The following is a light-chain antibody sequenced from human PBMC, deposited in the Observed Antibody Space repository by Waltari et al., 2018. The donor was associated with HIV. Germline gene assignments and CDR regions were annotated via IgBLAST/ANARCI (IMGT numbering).Light chain of an antibody. CDR1: SSNIGSNL. CDR2: SND. CDR3: AAWDDKLKGYV. J-gene: IGLJ1*01. Sequence: QSVLTQPPSASGAPGQTITISCSGSSSNIGSNLVNWYQQVPGAAPKLLIYSNDQRPSGVPDRISGSKSVTSASLAISGLQSEDEADYYCAAWDDKLKGYVFGCRTKFTVL. V-gene: IGLV1-44*01.